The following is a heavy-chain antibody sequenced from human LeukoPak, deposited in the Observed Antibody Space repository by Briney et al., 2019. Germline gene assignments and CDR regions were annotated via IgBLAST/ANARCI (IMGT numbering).Heavy chain of an antibody. Sequence: PSQTLSLTCTVSGGSISSGDYYWSWIRQPPGKGLEWIGYIYYSGSTYYSPSLKSRVTISVDTSKNQFSLKLSSVTAADTAVYYCARDSRLHYYGMDVWGQGTTVTVSS. J-gene: IGHJ6*02. CDR2: IYYSGST. CDR3: ARDSRLHYYGMDV. CDR1: GGSISSGDYY. V-gene: IGHV4-30-4*01.